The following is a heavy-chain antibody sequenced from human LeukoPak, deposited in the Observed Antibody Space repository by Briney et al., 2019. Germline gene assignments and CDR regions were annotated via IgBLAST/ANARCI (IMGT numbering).Heavy chain of an antibody. V-gene: IGHV3-74*01. J-gene: IGHJ4*02. D-gene: IGHD4-23*01. Sequence: GGSLRLSCAASGFTFSSYWMHWVRQAPGKGLVWVSRINSDGRRTTYADSLKGRFTISRDNAKNTLYLQMNSLRAEDTAVYYCARDLDYGGYSNFDDWGQGTLVTVSS. CDR1: GFTFSSYW. CDR2: INSDGRRT. CDR3: ARDLDYGGYSNFDD.